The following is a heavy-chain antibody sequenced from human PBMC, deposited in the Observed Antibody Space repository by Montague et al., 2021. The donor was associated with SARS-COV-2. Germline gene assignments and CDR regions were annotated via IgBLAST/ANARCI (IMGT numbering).Heavy chain of an antibody. Sequence: SETLSLTCTVSGGSISSYYWSWIRQPPGKGLEWIGYIYYSGSTNYNPSLQSRVTISVDTSKNQFSLMLSSVTAADTAVYYCARTYYYGSVVWFDPWGQGTLVTVSS. J-gene: IGHJ5*02. CDR2: IYYSGST. D-gene: IGHD3-10*01. CDR3: ARTYYYGSVVWFDP. CDR1: GGSISSYY. V-gene: IGHV4-59*08.